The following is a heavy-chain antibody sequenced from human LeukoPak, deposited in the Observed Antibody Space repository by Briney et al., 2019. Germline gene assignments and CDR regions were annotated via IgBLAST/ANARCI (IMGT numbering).Heavy chain of an antibody. CDR2: INPSGGST. CDR3: ATPLGYCSSTSCPDY. J-gene: IGHJ4*02. D-gene: IGHD2-2*01. CDR1: GYTFTSYY. Sequence: ASVKVSCKASGYTFTSYYMHWVRQARGQGLEWMGIINPSGGSTSCAQKFQGRVTMTRETSTSTVYMNLSSLRSEDTAVYYCATPLGYCSSTSCPDYWGQGTLVTVSS. V-gene: IGHV1-46*01.